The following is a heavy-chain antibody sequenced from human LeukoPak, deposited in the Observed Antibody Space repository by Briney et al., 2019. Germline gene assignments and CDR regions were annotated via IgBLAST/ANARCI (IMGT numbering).Heavy chain of an antibody. CDR1: GYTFTGYY. J-gene: IGHJ3*02. D-gene: IGHD6-25*01. CDR3: ARSGSTRLKPADAFDI. Sequence: ASVNVSCKASGYTFTGYYMHWVRQAPGQGLEWMGCINPNSDCTNYAQKFQGRVTMTRDTSISTAYMELSRLRSDHTAVYYCARSGSTRLKPADAFDIWGQGTMVPVSS. V-gene: IGHV1-2*02. CDR2: INPNSDCT.